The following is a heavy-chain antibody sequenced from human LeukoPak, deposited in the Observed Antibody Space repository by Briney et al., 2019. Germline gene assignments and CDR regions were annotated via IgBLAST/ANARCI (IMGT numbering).Heavy chain of an antibody. Sequence: SGGSLRLSCAASGFTFSSYAMSWVRQAPGKGPEWVSAISGSGGSTYYADSVKGRFTISRDNSKNTLYLQMNSLRAEDTAVYYCAKVVTAINYYYYYGMDVWGQGTTVTVSS. CDR2: ISGSGGST. J-gene: IGHJ6*02. D-gene: IGHD2-21*02. V-gene: IGHV3-23*01. CDR3: AKVVTAINYYYYYGMDV. CDR1: GFTFSSYA.